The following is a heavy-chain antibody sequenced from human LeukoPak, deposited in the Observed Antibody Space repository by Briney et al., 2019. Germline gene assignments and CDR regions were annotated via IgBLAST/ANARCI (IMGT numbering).Heavy chain of an antibody. D-gene: IGHD4/OR15-4a*01. Sequence: ASVKVSCKASGYTFTDYYVHWVRLVPGQGLEWMGRISPNSGATNYAEKFRGRDTMARDTSINTVYMEMSSLRSDDTAVYYCARDLWGWGSDYLDYWGRGTLVTVSS. J-gene: IGHJ4*02. CDR2: ISPNSGAT. V-gene: IGHV1-2*06. CDR3: ARDLWGWGSDYLDY. CDR1: GYTFTDYY.